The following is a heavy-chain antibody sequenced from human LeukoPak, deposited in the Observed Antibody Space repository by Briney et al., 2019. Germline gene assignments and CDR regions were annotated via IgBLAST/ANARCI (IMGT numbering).Heavy chain of an antibody. Sequence: PSETLSLTCTVSGGSISHYYWSWIRQPAGKGLEWIGRVYSNGSTNYNPSLKSRVTISVDTSRNSFSLELSSVTAADTAVYYCARVGYCGDDCYPFDYWGQGTLTTISS. CDR1: GGSISHYY. CDR3: ARVGYCGDDCYPFDY. CDR2: VYSNGST. J-gene: IGHJ4*02. D-gene: IGHD2-21*02. V-gene: IGHV4-4*07.